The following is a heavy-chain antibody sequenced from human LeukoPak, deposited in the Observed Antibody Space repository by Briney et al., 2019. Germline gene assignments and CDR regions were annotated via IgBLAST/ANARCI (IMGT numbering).Heavy chain of an antibody. CDR3: ARSSGNTMVRGVPYYFDY. J-gene: IGHJ4*02. D-gene: IGHD3-10*01. V-gene: IGHV5-51*01. CDR1: GYRFTSYW. Sequence: GASLKISCQGSGYRFTSYWIGWVRQMPGKGLEWMGIIYPGDSDTRYSPSFQGQVTISADKSISTAYLQWSSLKASDTAMYYCARSSGNTMVRGVPYYFDYWGQGTLVTVSS. CDR2: IYPGDSDT.